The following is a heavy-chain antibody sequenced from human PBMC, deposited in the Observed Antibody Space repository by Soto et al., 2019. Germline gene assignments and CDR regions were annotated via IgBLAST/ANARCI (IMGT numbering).Heavy chain of an antibody. CDR3: ASLALGYCSSTSCRKYYYYYYGMDV. CDR1: GGSFSGYY. D-gene: IGHD2-2*01. J-gene: IGHJ6*02. Sequence: PSETLSLTCAVYGGSFSGYYWSWIRQPPGKGLEWIGEINHSGSTNYNPSLKSRVTISVDTSKNQFSLKLSSVTAADTAVYYCASLALGYCSSTSCRKYYYYYYGMDVWGQGTTVTVSS. CDR2: INHSGST. V-gene: IGHV4-34*01.